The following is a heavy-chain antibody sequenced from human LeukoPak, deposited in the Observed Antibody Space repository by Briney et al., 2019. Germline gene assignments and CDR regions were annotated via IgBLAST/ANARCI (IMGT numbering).Heavy chain of an antibody. Sequence: GASVKVSCKASGHTFTGYYMQWVRQAPGQGLEWMGWINPNSGGTIYAQKFQGRVTMTRDTSINTVYMELSSLTSDDTAVYYCASTLGYCSDFSRPGMAPWGQGTLVTVSS. J-gene: IGHJ5*02. CDR3: ASTLGYCSDFSRPGMAP. CDR1: GHTFTGYY. CDR2: INPNSGGT. V-gene: IGHV1-2*02. D-gene: IGHD2-15*01.